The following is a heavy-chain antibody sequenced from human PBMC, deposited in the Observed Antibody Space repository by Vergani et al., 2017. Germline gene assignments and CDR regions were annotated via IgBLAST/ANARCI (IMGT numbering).Heavy chain of an antibody. D-gene: IGHD2-15*01. CDR1: GDSVISTDYH. J-gene: IGHJ4*02. Sequence: QVQMQESGPGLVKPSETLSLTCTVSGDSVISTDYHWGWIRQPPGKGLGWIGSMDYSWSTSYNPSLESRISISFETPKNQFSLRLTSVTAADTAVYYCASKRGACRAAYCHSYDFWGPGTLVGVSS. CDR2: MDYSWST. CDR3: ASKRGACRAAYCHSYDF. V-gene: IGHV4-39*01.